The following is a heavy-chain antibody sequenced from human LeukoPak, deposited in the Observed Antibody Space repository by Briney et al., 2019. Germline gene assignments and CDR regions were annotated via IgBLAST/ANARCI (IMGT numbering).Heavy chain of an antibody. J-gene: IGHJ4*02. CDR1: GGSIRSYY. D-gene: IGHD6-13*01. CDR2: IYYSGST. V-gene: IGHV4-59*08. CDR3: ARLGGIAAAGTLGY. Sequence: SETLSLTCAVSGGSIRSYYWSWIRQPPGKGLEWIGYIYYSGSTNYNPSLKSRVTISVDTSKNQFSLKLSSVTAADTAVYYCARLGGIAAAGTLGYWGQGTLVTVSS.